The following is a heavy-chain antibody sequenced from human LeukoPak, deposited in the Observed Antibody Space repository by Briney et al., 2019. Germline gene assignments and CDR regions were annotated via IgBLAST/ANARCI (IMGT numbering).Heavy chain of an antibody. D-gene: IGHD2-21*02. CDR1: GFTFSRFS. V-gene: IGHV3-48*02. J-gene: IGHJ4*02. Sequence: GGSLRLSCAASGFTFSRFSMNWVRQAPGKGLEWVSYISTSSGTIYYADSVEGRFTISRDNAKNSLYLQMNSLRDEDTAVYYCARDSLAYCGGDCYSDYWGQGTLVTVSS. CDR2: ISTSSGTI. CDR3: ARDSLAYCGGDCYSDY.